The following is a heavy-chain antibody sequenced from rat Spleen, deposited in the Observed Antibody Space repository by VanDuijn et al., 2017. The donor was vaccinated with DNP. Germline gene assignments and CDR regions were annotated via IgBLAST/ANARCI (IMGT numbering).Heavy chain of an antibody. CDR3: ARSQGFYYDGSYYPFAY. CDR2: ISSGGST. Sequence: QVQLKESGPGLVQPSQTLSLTCTVSGFSLTSYGVSWVRQPPGKGLEWIAAISSGGSTYYNSVFKSRLSVSRDTSKSQVFLQMNSIQTEDTAMYFCARSQGFYYDGSYYPFAYWGQGTLVTVSS. V-gene: IGHV2S12*01. D-gene: IGHD1-12*02. CDR1: GFSLTSYG. J-gene: IGHJ3*01.